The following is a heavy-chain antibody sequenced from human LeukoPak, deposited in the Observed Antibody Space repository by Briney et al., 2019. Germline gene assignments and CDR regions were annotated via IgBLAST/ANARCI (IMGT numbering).Heavy chain of an antibody. CDR1: GYTFTSYA. V-gene: IGHV1-3*01. Sequence: GASVKVSCKASGYTFTSYAIHWVRQAPGQRLEWMGWISAGNGNTKYSQNFQGRVTFISNTSATTAFMELSSLRSEDTAVYYCARNGVVVVPARAFNWFDPWGQGTLVTVSS. D-gene: IGHD2-2*01. CDR3: ARNGVVVVPARAFNWFDP. CDR2: ISAGNGNT. J-gene: IGHJ5*02.